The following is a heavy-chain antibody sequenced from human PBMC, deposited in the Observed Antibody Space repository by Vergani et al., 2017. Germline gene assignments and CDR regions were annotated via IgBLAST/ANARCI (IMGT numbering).Heavy chain of an antibody. D-gene: IGHD3-22*01. V-gene: IGHV3-23*01. J-gene: IGHJ3*02. CDR1: GFTFSSYA. CDR2: ISGSGGST. Sequence: EVQLLESGGGLVQPGGSLRLSCAASGFTFSSYAMSWVRQAPGKGLEWVSAISGSGGSTYYADSVKGRFTISRDNSKNTLYLQMNSLRAEDTAVSYCAKVPSYYYSSGYYPAGNAFDSGGQGTMVTVSS. CDR3: AKVPSYYYSSGYYPAGNAFDS.